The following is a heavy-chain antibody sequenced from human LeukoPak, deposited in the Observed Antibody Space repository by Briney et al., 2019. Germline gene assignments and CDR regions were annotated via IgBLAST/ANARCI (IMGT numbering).Heavy chain of an antibody. V-gene: IGHV1-46*01. CDR3: AKAAAAPGFDF. CDR1: GYTFTSYY. Sequence: GASVNVSCKASGYTFTSYYMHWVRQAPGQGLEWMGMINPSGGAPSYAQKFQDRVTMTTDTSTSTVYMEVNSLRAEDTALYYCAKAAAAPGFDFWGQGTLVTVSS. D-gene: IGHD6-13*01. CDR2: INPSGGAP. J-gene: IGHJ4*02.